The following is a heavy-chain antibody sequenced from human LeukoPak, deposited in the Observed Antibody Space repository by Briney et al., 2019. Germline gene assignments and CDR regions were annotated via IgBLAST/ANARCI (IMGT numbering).Heavy chain of an antibody. J-gene: IGHJ4*02. CDR2: ILSRAAGGTT. CDR3: TRGSHSDDSIDFDN. V-gene: IGHV3-15*01. CDR1: GFTFTNAW. D-gene: IGHD3-22*01. Sequence: GGSLRLSCAASGFTFTNAWMNWVRQAPGKGLEWVGCILSRAAGGTTEYTASANHRFTISRDDSVNMLFLQMNSLSTEDPPVYYCTRGSHSDDSIDFDNWGQGRLVSVSS.